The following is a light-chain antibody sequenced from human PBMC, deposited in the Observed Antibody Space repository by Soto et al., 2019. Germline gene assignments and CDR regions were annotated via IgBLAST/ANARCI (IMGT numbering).Light chain of an antibody. Sequence: EIVLTQSPGTLSLSPGESATLSCRASQSVSSNSLAWYRRNPGQPPSLVIYGTSTRATGIPRRFSGSGSGTDFTLTITRLEPEDFAVYYCQQYGGSPPTFGQGTKVEVK. CDR1: QSVSSNS. V-gene: IGKV3-20*01. J-gene: IGKJ1*01. CDR2: GTS. CDR3: QQYGGSPPT.